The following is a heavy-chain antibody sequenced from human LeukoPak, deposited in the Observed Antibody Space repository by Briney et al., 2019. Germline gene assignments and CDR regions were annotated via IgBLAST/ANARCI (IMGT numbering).Heavy chain of an antibody. CDR3: ARVGDSSGWFDY. CDR1: GDSVSSNSAA. Sequence: RSQTLSLTCAISGDSVSSNSAAWNWIRQSPSRGLEWLGRTYYRSKWYNDYAVSVKSRITINPDTSKNQFSLQLNSVTPEDTAVYCCARVGDSSGWFDYWGQGTLVTVSS. V-gene: IGHV6-1*01. CDR2: TYYRSKWYN. D-gene: IGHD6-19*01. J-gene: IGHJ4*02.